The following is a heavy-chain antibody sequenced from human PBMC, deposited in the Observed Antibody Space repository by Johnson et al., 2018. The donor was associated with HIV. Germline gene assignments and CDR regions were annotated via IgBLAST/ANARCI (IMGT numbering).Heavy chain of an antibody. J-gene: IGHJ3*02. CDR1: GFTVSSNY. D-gene: IGHD1-7*01. V-gene: IGHV3-30-3*01. CDR2: ISYDGSNK. Sequence: QVQLVESGGGLVQPGGSLRLSCAASGFTVSSNYMSWVRQAPGKGLEWVAVISYDGSNKYYADSVKGRFTISRDNSKNTLYLQMNTSRAEDTAVYYCVRASIKISKTTHRSVAFDIWGQGTMVTVSS. CDR3: VRASIKISKTTHRSVAFDI.